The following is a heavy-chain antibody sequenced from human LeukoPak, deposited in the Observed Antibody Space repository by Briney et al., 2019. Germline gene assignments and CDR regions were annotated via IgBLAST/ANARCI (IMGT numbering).Heavy chain of an antibody. V-gene: IGHV1-58*02. CDR1: GFTFTSSA. CDR2: IAVGSGNT. CDR3: AATRGTKVGATGLNY. D-gene: IGHD1-26*01. Sequence: SVKVSCKASGFTFTSSAMQWVRQARGQRLEWIGWIAVGSGNTNYAQKFQERVTITRDMSTSTAYMELSSLRSEDTAVYYCAATRGTKVGATGLNYWGRGTLVTVSS. J-gene: IGHJ4*02.